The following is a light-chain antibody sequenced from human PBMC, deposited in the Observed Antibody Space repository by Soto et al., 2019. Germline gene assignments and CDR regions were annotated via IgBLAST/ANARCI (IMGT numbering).Light chain of an antibody. J-gene: IGLJ1*01. CDR1: STDVDGYNY. V-gene: IGLV2-14*03. Sequence: QSALTQPASVSGSPGQSLTISCTGNSTDVDGYNYVSWYQQYPGKATKIMIYDVSYRPSGVYNRFSGSNSANPASLTFSGLQAEDEADYYCSSYTNTSTYFFGTGTKVTVL. CDR2: DVS. CDR3: SSYTNTSTYF.